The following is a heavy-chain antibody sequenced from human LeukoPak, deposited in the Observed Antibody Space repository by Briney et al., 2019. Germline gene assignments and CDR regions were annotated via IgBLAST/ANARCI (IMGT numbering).Heavy chain of an antibody. Sequence: SETLSLTCTVSGGSISSYYWSWIRQPAGKGLEWIGRIYTSGSTNYNSSLKSRVTMSVDTSKNQFSLKLSSVTTADTAVYYCARVRFFDSSVLTRKRSYYFDYWGQGTLVTVSS. D-gene: IGHD3-22*01. CDR1: GGSISSYY. J-gene: IGHJ4*02. V-gene: IGHV4-4*07. CDR2: IYTSGST. CDR3: ARVRFFDSSVLTRKRSYYFDY.